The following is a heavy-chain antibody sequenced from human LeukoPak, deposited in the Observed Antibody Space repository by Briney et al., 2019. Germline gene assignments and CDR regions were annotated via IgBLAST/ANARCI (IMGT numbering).Heavy chain of an antibody. CDR3: ARDMKGSLDY. V-gene: IGHV3-7*01. D-gene: IGHD3-16*01. J-gene: IGHJ4*02. CDR2: INQDGSTK. Sequence: SGGSLRLSCAASGFTFSNAWMAWVRRAPEKGMGWVANINQDGSTKQYVDSVRGRFTISRDNVKNSLYLQMNSLSAEDTGLYHCARDMKGSLDYWGQGTLVTVSS. CDR1: GFTFSNAW.